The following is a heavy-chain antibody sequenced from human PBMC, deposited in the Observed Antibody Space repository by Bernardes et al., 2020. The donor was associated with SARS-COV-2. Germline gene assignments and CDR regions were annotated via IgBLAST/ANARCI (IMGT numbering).Heavy chain of an antibody. CDR2: IYSGGST. Sequence: GGSLRLSRAASGFTVSSNYMSWVRQAPGKGLEWVSVIYSGGSTYYADSVKGRFTISRDNSKNTLYLQMNSLRAEDTAVYYCARGAYRYYYGMDVWGQGTTVTVSS. CDR1: GFTVSSNY. D-gene: IGHD2-2*02. CDR3: ARGAYRYYYGMDV. J-gene: IGHJ6*02. V-gene: IGHV3-66*01.